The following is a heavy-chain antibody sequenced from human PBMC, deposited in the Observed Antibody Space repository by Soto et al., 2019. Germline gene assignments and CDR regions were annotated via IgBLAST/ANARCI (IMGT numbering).Heavy chain of an antibody. Sequence: PSETLSLTCAVYGGSFSGYYWSWIRQPPGKGLEWIGEINHSGSTNYNPSLKSRVTISVDTSKNQFSLKLSSVTAADTAVYYCARRERRIQLGASPYYGMDVWGQGTTVTVSS. V-gene: IGHV4-34*01. CDR2: INHSGST. CDR1: GGSFSGYY. J-gene: IGHJ6*02. CDR3: ARRERRIQLGASPYYGMDV. D-gene: IGHD5-18*01.